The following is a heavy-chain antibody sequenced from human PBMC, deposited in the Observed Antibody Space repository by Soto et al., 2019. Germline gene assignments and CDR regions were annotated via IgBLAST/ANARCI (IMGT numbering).Heavy chain of an antibody. Sequence: QITLKESGPTLVKPTQTLTLTCTFSGFSLSTSGVGVGWIRQPPGKALEWLALIYWDDDKRYSPSLKSRLTITKAPSKNQVVLTMTNMDPVDTATYYCAHSLIPNWGSRGAFDYWGQGTLVTVSS. D-gene: IGHD7-27*01. CDR2: IYWDDDK. CDR1: GFSLSTSGVG. V-gene: IGHV2-5*02. J-gene: IGHJ4*02. CDR3: AHSLIPNWGSRGAFDY.